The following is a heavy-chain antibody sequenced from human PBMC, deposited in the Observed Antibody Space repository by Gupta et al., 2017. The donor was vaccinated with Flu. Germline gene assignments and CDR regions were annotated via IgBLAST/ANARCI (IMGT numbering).Heavy chain of an antibody. Sequence: QVQLQESRPGLVKPPQTLSLTSTVSVGSISSGGHYCSWIRQHPGKGLEWIGYIYYSGSTYYSPSFKSRVTISVDTSKNQFSLKLSSVTAAETAVYYCARGPYPQGVERATILNFDLWGRGTLVTVSS. CDR1: VGSISSGGHY. CDR3: ARGPYPQGVERATILNFDL. V-gene: IGHV4-31*03. D-gene: IGHD5-24*01. CDR2: IYYSGST. J-gene: IGHJ2*01.